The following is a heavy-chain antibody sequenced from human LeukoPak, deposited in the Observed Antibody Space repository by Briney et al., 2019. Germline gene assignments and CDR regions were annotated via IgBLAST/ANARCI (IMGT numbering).Heavy chain of an antibody. J-gene: IGHJ4*02. CDR1: GGSISSYY. V-gene: IGHV4-59*12. D-gene: IGHD2-2*01. CDR3: ARDPSDCSSTSCFGY. CDR2: IYYSGST. Sequence: SETLSLTCTVSGGSISSYYWSWIRQPPGKGLEWIGYIYYSGSTNYNPSLKSRVTMSVDTSKNQFSLKLSSVTAADTAVYYCARDPSDCSSTSCFGYWGQGTLVTVSS.